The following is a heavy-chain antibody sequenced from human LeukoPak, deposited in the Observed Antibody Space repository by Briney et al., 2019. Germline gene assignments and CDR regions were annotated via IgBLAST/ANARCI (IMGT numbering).Heavy chain of an antibody. CDR3: ARDRSIVPAATDDAFDI. Sequence: SVKVSCKASGGTFSSYTISWVRQAPGQGLEWMGRIIPTLGIANYAQKFQGRVTITADKSTSTAYMELSSLRSEDTAVYYCARDRSIVPAATDDAFDIWGQGTMVTVSS. CDR2: IIPTLGIA. D-gene: IGHD2-2*01. CDR1: GGTFSSYT. V-gene: IGHV1-69*04. J-gene: IGHJ3*02.